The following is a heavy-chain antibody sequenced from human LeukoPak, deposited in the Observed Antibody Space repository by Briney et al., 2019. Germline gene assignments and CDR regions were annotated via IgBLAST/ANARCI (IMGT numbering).Heavy chain of an antibody. D-gene: IGHD3-16*02. V-gene: IGHV3-66*02. Sequence: GGSLRLSCAASGFTVSSNYMSWVRQAPGKGLEWVSVIYSGGSTYYADSVKGRFTISRDNSKNTLYLQMNSLRAEDTAVYYCAKALAGSGELSDYWGQGTLVTVSS. CDR2: IYSGGST. CDR3: AKALAGSGELSDY. CDR1: GFTVSSNY. J-gene: IGHJ4*02.